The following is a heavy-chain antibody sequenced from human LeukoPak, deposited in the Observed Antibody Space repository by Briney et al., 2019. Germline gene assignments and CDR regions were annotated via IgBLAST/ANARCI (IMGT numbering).Heavy chain of an antibody. V-gene: IGHV5-51*01. CDR2: IYPGDSDT. Sequence: GESLKISCKGSGYSFTRNWIAWVRQMPGKGLEWMGVIYPGDSDTRYRPSFQGQVTMSVDKSISTAYLQWSSLKASDTAMYYCARRHFLTTRGSSWYFDLWGRGTLVTVSS. CDR3: ARRHFLTTRGSSWYFDL. CDR1: GYSFTRNW. D-gene: IGHD3-22*01. J-gene: IGHJ2*01.